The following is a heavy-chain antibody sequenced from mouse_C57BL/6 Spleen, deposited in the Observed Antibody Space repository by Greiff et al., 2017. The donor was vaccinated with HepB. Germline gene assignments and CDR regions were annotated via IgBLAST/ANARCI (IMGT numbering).Heavy chain of an antibody. D-gene: IGHD1-1*01. J-gene: IGHJ4*01. CDR2: IDPSDSYT. Sequence: QVQLQQPGAELVKPGASVKLSCKASGYTFTSYWMQWVKQRPGQGLEWIGEIDPSDSYTNYNQKFKGKATLTVDTSSSTAYMQLSSLTSEDSAVYYCARRSVYYYGSSLYYYAMDYWGQGTSVTVSS. V-gene: IGHV1-50*01. CDR1: GYTFTSYW. CDR3: ARRSVYYYGSSLYYYAMDY.